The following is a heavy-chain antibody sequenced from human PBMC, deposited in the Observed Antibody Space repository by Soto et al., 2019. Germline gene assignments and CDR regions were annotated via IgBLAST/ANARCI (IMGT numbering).Heavy chain of an antibody. CDR2: ISYDGSNK. CDR1: GFTFSSYA. J-gene: IGHJ4*02. CDR3: ARGPVWGSYRLFDY. D-gene: IGHD3-16*02. Sequence: QVQLVESGGGVVQPGRSLRLSCAASGFTFSSYAMHWVRQAPGKGLEWVAVISYDGSNKYYADSVKGRFTISRDNSKNTLYLQMNSLRAEDKAVYYCARGPVWGSYRLFDYWGQGTLVTVSS. V-gene: IGHV3-30-3*01.